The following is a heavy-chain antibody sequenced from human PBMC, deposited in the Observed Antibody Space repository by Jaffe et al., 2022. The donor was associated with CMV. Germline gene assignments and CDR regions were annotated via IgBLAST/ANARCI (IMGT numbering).Heavy chain of an antibody. Sequence: QVQLVESGGGVVQPGRSLRLSCAASGFTFSSYGMHWVRQAPGKGLEWVAVIWYDGSNKYYADSVKGRFTISRDNSKNTLYLQMNSLRAEDTAVYYCARDLWGVTMVRGAPLWFDPWGQGTLVTVSS. V-gene: IGHV3-33*01. J-gene: IGHJ5*02. D-gene: IGHD3-10*01. CDR3: ARDLWGVTMVRGAPLWFDP. CDR1: GFTFSSYG. CDR2: IWYDGSNK.